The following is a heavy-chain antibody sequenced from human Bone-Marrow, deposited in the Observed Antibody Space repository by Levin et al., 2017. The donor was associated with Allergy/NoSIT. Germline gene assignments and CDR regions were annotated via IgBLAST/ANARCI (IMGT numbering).Heavy chain of an antibody. CDR3: VMPRGNNWNHYFHY. CDR1: GFTFTSYA. D-gene: IGHD1-20*01. Sequence: GESLKISCSASGFTFTSYAMHWVRQAPGKGLEYVSGISTDGYTTDYADSVKGRFTISRDNSRSTLYLQMGSLRTEDTAIYYCVMPRGNNWNHYFHYWGQGTPVTVSS. J-gene: IGHJ4*02. CDR2: ISTDGYTT. V-gene: IGHV3-64D*06.